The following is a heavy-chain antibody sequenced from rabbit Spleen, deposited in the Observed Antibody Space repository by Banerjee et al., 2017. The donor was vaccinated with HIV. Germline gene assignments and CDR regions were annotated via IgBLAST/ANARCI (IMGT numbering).Heavy chain of an antibody. CDR1: GFSFSSSYY. V-gene: IGHV1S40*01. CDR3: ARDLDGVIGWNFCW. J-gene: IGHJ4*01. D-gene: IGHD1-1*01. Sequence: QSLEESGGGLVQPEGSLTLTCTASGFSFSSSYYLCWVRQAPGKGLECIACIYGGSGGSTWYASWAKGRFTFSKTSSTTVTLQMTRLTAADTATYFCARDLDGVIGWNFCWWGPGSLVTVS. CDR2: IYGGSGGST.